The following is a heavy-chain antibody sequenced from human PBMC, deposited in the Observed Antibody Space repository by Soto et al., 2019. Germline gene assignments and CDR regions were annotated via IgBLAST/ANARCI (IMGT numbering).Heavy chain of an antibody. D-gene: IGHD3-3*01. CDR1: GFTFSSYA. J-gene: IGHJ3*02. V-gene: IGHV3-23*01. CDR2: ISGSGGST. CDR3: AKQLKDDFWSGYSAADAFDI. Sequence: GGSLGLSCAASGFTFSSYAMSWVRQAPGKGLEWVSPISGSGGSTYYADSVKGRFSISGDNSKNTLYLQMNSLRADDTAVYYCAKQLKDDFWSGYSAADAFDIWGKGTMVTVSS.